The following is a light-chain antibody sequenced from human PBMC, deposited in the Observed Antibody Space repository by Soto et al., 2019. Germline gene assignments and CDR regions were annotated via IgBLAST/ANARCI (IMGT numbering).Light chain of an antibody. J-gene: IGKJ3*01. CDR2: DAS. Sequence: DIQMTQSPSSVSASVGDRVTITCRASRNIKTSLAWYQQRPGKGPELLIYDASTLQSGVPSRISGSGSGTEFTLTISSLQPEDFATYYCQQLNSYPFTFGPGTKVDIK. CDR1: RNIKTS. V-gene: IGKV1-17*03. CDR3: QQLNSYPFT.